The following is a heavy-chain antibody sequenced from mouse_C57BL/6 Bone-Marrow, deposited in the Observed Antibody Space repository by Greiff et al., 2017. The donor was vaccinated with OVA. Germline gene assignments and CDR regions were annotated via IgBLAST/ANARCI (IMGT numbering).Heavy chain of an antibody. Sequence: LEESGAELARPGASVKLSCKASGYTFTSYGISWVKQRTGQGLEWIGEIYPRSGNTYYNEKFKGKATLTADKSSSTAYMELRSLTSEDSAVYFCARNYYGSGYWGQGTTLTVSS. CDR2: IYPRSGNT. CDR3: ARNYYGSGY. D-gene: IGHD1-1*01. CDR1: GYTFTSYG. J-gene: IGHJ2*01. V-gene: IGHV1-81*01.